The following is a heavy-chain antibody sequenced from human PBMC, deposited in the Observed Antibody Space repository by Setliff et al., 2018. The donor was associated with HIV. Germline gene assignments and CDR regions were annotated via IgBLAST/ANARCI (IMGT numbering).Heavy chain of an antibody. CDR2: INPHSGGT. CDR3: ARVDCSSTRCYAFDI. V-gene: IGHV1-2*02. D-gene: IGHD2-2*01. CDR1: GYTFTGYH. J-gene: IGHJ3*02. Sequence: ASVKVSCKASGYTFTGYHMHWVRQAPGQGLEWMGWINPHSGGTKYAQKFQGRVTMTRDTSISAAYMELSRLRSDDAAVYYCARVDCSSTRCYAFDIWGQGTMVTVSS.